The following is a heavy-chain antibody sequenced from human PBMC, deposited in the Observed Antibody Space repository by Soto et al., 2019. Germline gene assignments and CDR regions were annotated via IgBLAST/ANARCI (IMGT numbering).Heavy chain of an antibody. Sequence: QVQLVESGGGVVQPGRSLRLSCAASGFTFSSYGMHWVRQAPGKGLEWVAVISYDGSNKYYADSVKGRFTISRDNSKNTLYLQMNSLRAEDTAVYYCARGVLMVYGAFDIWGQGTMVTVSS. CDR2: ISYDGSNK. V-gene: IGHV3-30*03. J-gene: IGHJ3*02. CDR3: ARGVLMVYGAFDI. D-gene: IGHD2-8*01. CDR1: GFTFSSYG.